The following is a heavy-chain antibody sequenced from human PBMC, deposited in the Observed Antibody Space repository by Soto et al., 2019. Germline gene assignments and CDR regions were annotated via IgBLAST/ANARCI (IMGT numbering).Heavy chain of an antibody. CDR2: ISYDGSNK. CDR1: GFTFSSYG. CDR3: AKDRSEGIAAAGTFYYYGMDV. Sequence: QVQLVESGGGVVQPGRSLRLSCAASGFTFSSYGMHWVRQAPGKGLEWVAVISYDGSNKYYADSVKGRFTISRDNSKNTLYLQMNSLRAEDTAVYYCAKDRSEGIAAAGTFYYYGMDVW. D-gene: IGHD6-13*01. J-gene: IGHJ6*01. V-gene: IGHV3-30*18.